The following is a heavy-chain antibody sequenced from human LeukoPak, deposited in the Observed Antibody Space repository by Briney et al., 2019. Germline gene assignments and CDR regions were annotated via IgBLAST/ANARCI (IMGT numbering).Heavy chain of an antibody. CDR3: ARPREDTTIPTNWFDP. D-gene: IGHD5-18*01. CDR1: GFTFSSYA. V-gene: IGHV3-23*01. CDR2: ISGSGGST. J-gene: IGHJ5*02. Sequence: GGSLRLSCAASGFTFSSYAMSWVRQAPGKGLEWVSAISGSGGSTYYADSVKGRFTISRDNSKNTLYLQMNSLRAEDTAVYYCARPREDTTIPTNWFDPWGQGTLVTASS.